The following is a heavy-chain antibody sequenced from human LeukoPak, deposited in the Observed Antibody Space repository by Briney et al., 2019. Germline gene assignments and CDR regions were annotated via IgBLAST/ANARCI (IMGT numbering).Heavy chain of an antibody. D-gene: IGHD6-13*01. J-gene: IGHJ4*02. Sequence: GESLKISCKGSGYSFTDFWIAGVRQMPGQGLEWMGIIYPGDSDTRYSPSFQGQVTISADKSISTAYLQWSSLRASDTAIYYCARLFGSTWPFDYWGQGTLVTVSS. CDR1: GYSFTDFW. CDR3: ARLFGSTWPFDY. V-gene: IGHV5-51*01. CDR2: IYPGDSDT.